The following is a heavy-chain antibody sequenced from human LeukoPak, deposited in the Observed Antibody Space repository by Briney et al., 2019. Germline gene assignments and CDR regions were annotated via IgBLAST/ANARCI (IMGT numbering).Heavy chain of an antibody. Sequence: PSETLSLTCAVYGGSFSGYDWSWIRQPPGKGLEWIGEINHSGSANYNPSLKSRVTISVDTSKNQFSLKLSSVTAADTAVYYCARRSSGSFDYWGQGTLVTVSS. CDR3: ARRSSGSFDY. CDR1: GGSFSGYD. CDR2: INHSGSA. D-gene: IGHD6-19*01. V-gene: IGHV4-34*01. J-gene: IGHJ4*02.